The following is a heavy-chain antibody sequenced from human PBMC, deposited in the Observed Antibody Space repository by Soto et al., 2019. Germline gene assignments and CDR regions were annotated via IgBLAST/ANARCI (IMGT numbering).Heavy chain of an antibody. CDR1: GYSFTSYW. V-gene: IGHV5-10-1*01. D-gene: IGHD1-26*01. J-gene: IGHJ4*02. Sequence: PGESLKISCKGSGYSFTSYWISWVRQMPGKGLEWMGRIDPSDSYTNYSPSFQGHVTISADKSISTAYLQWSSLKASDTAMYYCARSYSGSYWLDYWGQGTLVTVSS. CDR3: ARSYSGSYWLDY. CDR2: IDPSDSYT.